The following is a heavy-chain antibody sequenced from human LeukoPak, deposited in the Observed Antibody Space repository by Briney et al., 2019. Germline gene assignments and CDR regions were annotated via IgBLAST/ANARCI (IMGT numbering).Heavy chain of an antibody. V-gene: IGHV3-7*03. CDR1: GFTFSSHW. Sequence: TGGSLRLSCAASGFTFSSHWMNWVRRAPGKGLEWVAIINQDGGRIGYGDSVKGRFTISRDNAQNSLYLQMNSLRAEDTAVYYCGRDPAGGTFDFWGKGKMV. J-gene: IGHJ3*01. CDR2: INQDGGRI. CDR3: GRDPAGGTFDF.